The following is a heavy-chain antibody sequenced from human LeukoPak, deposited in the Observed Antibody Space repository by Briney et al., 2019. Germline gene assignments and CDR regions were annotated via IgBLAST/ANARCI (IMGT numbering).Heavy chain of an antibody. CDR1: GFTVSTYG. D-gene: IGHD1-26*01. CDR2: ISYDGSSE. V-gene: IGHV3-30*18. J-gene: IGHJ6*02. Sequence: GGSLRLSCVASGFTVSTYGMHWVRQAPGKGPEWVAVISYDGSSEYYADSVKGRFTISRDNSKNTLYLQMNSLRVEDSAVYYCAKDHLVGAIPYYYYYGMGVWGQGTTVTVSS. CDR3: AKDHLVGAIPYYYYYGMGV.